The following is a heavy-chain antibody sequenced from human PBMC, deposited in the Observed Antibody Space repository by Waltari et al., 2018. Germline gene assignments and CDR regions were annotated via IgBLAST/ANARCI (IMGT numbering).Heavy chain of an antibody. Sequence: QLQLQESGPGLVKPSATLSLTCTVSGGSISSSSYYWGWIRQPPGKGLEWIGSIYYSGSTYYNPSLKSRVTISVDTSKNQFSLKLSSVTAADTAVYYCARSSGWGSGNFDYWGQGTLVTVSS. CDR3: ARSSGWGSGNFDY. V-gene: IGHV4-39*07. CDR2: IYYSGST. D-gene: IGHD3-10*01. J-gene: IGHJ4*02. CDR1: GGSISSSSYY.